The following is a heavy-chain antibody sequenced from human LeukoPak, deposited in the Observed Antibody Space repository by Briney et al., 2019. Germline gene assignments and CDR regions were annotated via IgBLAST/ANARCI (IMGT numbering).Heavy chain of an antibody. CDR1: GGSFSGYY. D-gene: IGHD6-19*01. Sequence: SETLSLTCAVYGGSFSGYYWSWIRQPPGKGLGWIGEINHSGSTNYNPSLKSRVTISVDTSKNQFSLKLSSVTAADTAVYYCARTIAVAGLDAFDIWGQGTMVTVSS. V-gene: IGHV4-34*01. CDR2: INHSGST. J-gene: IGHJ3*02. CDR3: ARTIAVAGLDAFDI.